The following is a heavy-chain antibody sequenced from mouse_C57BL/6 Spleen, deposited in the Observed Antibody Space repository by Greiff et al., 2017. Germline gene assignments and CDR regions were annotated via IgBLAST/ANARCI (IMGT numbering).Heavy chain of an antibody. V-gene: IGHV1-49*01. CDR1: YFAFMASA. CDR2: FTMYSDAT. Sequence: LQQSGAELVRPGSSVKLSCKDSYFAFMASAMHWVKQRPGHGLAWIGSFTMYSDATAYSDNFKGKATLTANTSSSTAYMELSSLTSEDSAVYYCARGRPSTTVVADYFDYWGQGTTLTVSS. CDR3: ARGRPSTTVVADYFDY. D-gene: IGHD1-1*01. J-gene: IGHJ2*01.